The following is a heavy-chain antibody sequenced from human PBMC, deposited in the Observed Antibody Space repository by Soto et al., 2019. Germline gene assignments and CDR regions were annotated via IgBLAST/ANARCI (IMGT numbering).Heavy chain of an antibody. J-gene: IGHJ5*02. CDR2: IKSKSDGGTT. CDR1: GFTFNDAW. D-gene: IGHD2-15*01. Sequence: PGGSLRLSCAASGFTFNDAWMSWVRQAPGKGLDWVGRIKSKSDGGTTEYAAPVRGRFTISRDDSKNTLYLQMNSLKTEDTAVYYCTTDLWRIAVVVGSTGYFNPWGQGTPVTVSS. V-gene: IGHV3-15*01. CDR3: TTDLWRIAVVVGSTGYFNP.